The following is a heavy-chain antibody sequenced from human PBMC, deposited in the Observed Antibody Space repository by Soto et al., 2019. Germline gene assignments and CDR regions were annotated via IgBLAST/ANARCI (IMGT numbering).Heavy chain of an antibody. Sequence: QITLNESGPTVVRPTETLALTCRFSGFSLTTSGVGVAWIRYSPGKAPVWLALLYWDDHKRYSASLKSSLTITKDTSKNQVVLTVSYLDPTDTATYYCAHRVRRTVFGLVTTTAIYIDFWGQGTPVAVSS. CDR3: AHRVRRTVFGLVTTTAIYIDF. V-gene: IGHV2-5*02. J-gene: IGHJ4*02. D-gene: IGHD3-3*01. CDR2: LYWDDHK. CDR1: GFSLTTSGVG.